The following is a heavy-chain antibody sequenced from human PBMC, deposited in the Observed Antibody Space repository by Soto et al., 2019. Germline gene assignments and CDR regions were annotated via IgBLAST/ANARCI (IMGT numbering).Heavy chain of an antibody. J-gene: IGHJ6*02. V-gene: IGHV1-69*01. D-gene: IGHD2-2*01. CDR1: GGTFSSYV. CDR2: ITPLTGTA. Sequence: QVQLVQSGAEVKKTGSSVKVTCKASGGTFSSYVISWVRQAPGQGLEWMGGITPLTGTANYAQKFQGRVTITADESSRTAYMELSSLRSEDTAVYYCSRHQDVVIPALYYNSSMDVWGQGATVTFSS. CDR3: SRHQDVVIPALYYNSSMDV.